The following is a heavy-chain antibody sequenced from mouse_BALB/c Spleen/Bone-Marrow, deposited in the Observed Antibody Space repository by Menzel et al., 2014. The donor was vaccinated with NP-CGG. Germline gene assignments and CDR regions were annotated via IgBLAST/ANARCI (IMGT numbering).Heavy chain of an antibody. D-gene: IGHD2-4*01. V-gene: IGHV1S81*02. CDR2: INPSNGGT. CDR3: TRSRYDYDNAMDC. Sequence: VQLQQSGAELVKPGASVKLSCKASGYTFTSYYMYWVKQRPGQGLEWIGEINPSNGGTNFNEKFKTKATLTVDKSSSTAYMQLSSLTSEDSAVYYCTRSRYDYDNAMDCWGQGPSVTVPS. CDR1: GYTFTSYY. J-gene: IGHJ4*01.